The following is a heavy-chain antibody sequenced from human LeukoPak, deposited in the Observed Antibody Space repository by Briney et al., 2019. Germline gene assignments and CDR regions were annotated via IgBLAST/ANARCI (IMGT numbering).Heavy chain of an antibody. D-gene: IGHD3-10*01. Sequence: SETLSLTCTVSGGSISTTGYYWAWIRQPPGKGLEWIASIYYSGSTYYNSSLKSRVTISVDTSRNQFSLKLSSVTAADTALYYCARHYGPWGQGTLVTVSS. J-gene: IGHJ5*02. CDR3: ARHYGP. CDR2: IYYSGST. V-gene: IGHV4-39*01. CDR1: GGSISTTGYY.